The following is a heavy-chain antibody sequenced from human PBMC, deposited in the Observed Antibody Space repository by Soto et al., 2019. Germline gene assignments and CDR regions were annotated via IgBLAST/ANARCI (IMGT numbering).Heavy chain of an antibody. J-gene: IGHJ6*02. CDR1: GFTFSSYG. Sequence: QVQLVESGGGVVQPGRSLRLSCAASGFTFSSYGMHWVRQAPGKGLEWVAVIWYDGSNKYYADSVKGRFTISRDNSKNTLYLQMNSLRADDTAVYYCARDYEGYSYGIYYYYGMDVWGQGTTVTVSS. CDR2: IWYDGSNK. CDR3: ARDYEGYSYGIYYYYGMDV. V-gene: IGHV3-33*01. D-gene: IGHD5-18*01.